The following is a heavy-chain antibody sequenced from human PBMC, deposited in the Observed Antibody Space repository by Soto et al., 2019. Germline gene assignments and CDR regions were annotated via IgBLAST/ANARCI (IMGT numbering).Heavy chain of an antibody. V-gene: IGHV4-59*12. CDR3: AREAVRGLRYFDWLARSDY. J-gene: IGHJ4*02. D-gene: IGHD3-9*01. CDR2: IYYSGST. CDR1: GGSISSYY. Sequence: PSETLSLTCTVSGGSISSYYWGWIRQPPGKGLEWIGYIYYSGSTNYNPSLKSRVTISVDTSKNQFSLKLSSVTAADTAVYYCAREAVRGLRYFDWLARSDYWGQGTLVTVSS.